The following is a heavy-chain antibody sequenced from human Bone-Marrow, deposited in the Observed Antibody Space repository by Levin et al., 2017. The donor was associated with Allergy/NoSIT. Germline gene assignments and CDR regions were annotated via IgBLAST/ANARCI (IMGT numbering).Heavy chain of an antibody. V-gene: IGHV5-51*01. D-gene: IGHD2-2*01. Sequence: GGSLRLSCKTSGYDFNTYWIGWVRQKSGKGLEWMGIIWPGDSDSKYSVSFQGQVTISVDKSLSTTYLELNGLKSSDTAVYYCARPWLPSCSGTSCYVLDSWGQGTLVTVSP. CDR1: GYDFNTYW. CDR2: IWPGDSDS. CDR3: ARPWLPSCSGTSCYVLDS. J-gene: IGHJ5*01.